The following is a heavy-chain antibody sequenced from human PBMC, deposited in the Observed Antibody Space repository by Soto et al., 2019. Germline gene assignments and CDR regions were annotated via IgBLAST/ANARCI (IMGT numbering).Heavy chain of an antibody. CDR2: IWYDGSNK. V-gene: IGHV3-33*01. Sequence: GGSLRLSCAASGFTFSSYGMHWVRQAPGKGLEWVAVIWYDGSNKYYADSVKGRFTISRDNSKNTLYLQMNSLRAEDTAVYYCARASPTYDYIWGSYRYHAFDIWGQGTMVTVSS. CDR1: GFTFSSYG. J-gene: IGHJ3*02. D-gene: IGHD3-16*02. CDR3: ARASPTYDYIWGSYRYHAFDI.